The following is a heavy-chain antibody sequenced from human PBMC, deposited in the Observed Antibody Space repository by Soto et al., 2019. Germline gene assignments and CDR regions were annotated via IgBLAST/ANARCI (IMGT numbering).Heavy chain of an antibody. CDR1: GFSFSAHA. CDR2: ISYDGDNK. D-gene: IGHD6-19*01. V-gene: IGHV3-30-3*01. J-gene: IGHJ4*02. Sequence: QVHLVESGGGVVEPGRSLRLSCVASGFSFSAHALHWVRQAPGKGLEWVSLISYDGDNKYYAESVKGRFTISRDNSKNTVYLQMDRLRVEDTALYYCARDYVAHPVAAVRFDYWGQGALVTVPS. CDR3: ARDYVAHPVAAVRFDY.